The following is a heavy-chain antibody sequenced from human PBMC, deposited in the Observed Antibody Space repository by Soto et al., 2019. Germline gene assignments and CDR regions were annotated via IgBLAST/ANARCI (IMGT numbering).Heavy chain of an antibody. CDR3: ARGSLDIYGSGTQLLG. D-gene: IGHD3-10*01. CDR2: IYYSGST. J-gene: IGHJ4*02. CDR1: GGSISSYD. Sequence: PSETLSLTCTVSGGSISSYDWSWIRQPPGKGLEWIGYIYYSGSTNYNPSLKSRVTISVDTSKNQFSLKLSSVTAADTAVYYCARGSLDIYGSGTQLLGWGQGTLVTVSS. V-gene: IGHV4-59*01.